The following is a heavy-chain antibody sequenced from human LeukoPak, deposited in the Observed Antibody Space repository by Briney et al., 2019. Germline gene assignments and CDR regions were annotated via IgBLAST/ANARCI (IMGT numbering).Heavy chain of an antibody. D-gene: IGHD6-19*01. V-gene: IGHV3-21*01. CDR2: ISSSSSYI. CDR3: ARDYEAVAGTAAWFDP. Sequence: PGGSLRLSCAASGFTFSSYSMNWVRQAPGKGLEWVSSISSSSSYIYYADSVKGRFTISRDNAKNSLYLQMNSLRAEGTAVYYCARDYEAVAGTAAWFDPWGQGTLVTVSS. J-gene: IGHJ5*02. CDR1: GFTFSSYS.